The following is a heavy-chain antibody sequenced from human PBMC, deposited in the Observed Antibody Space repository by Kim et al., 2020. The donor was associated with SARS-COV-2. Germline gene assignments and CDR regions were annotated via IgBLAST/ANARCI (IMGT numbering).Heavy chain of an antibody. CDR1: GGTFSSYA. Sequence: SVKVSCKASGGTFSSYAISWVRQAPGQGLEWMGDIIPIFGTANYAQKFQGRVTITADESTSTAYMELSSLRSEDTAVYYCARATELDTAPYPYYYYGMDVWGQGTTVTVSS. CDR2: IIPIFGTA. CDR3: ARATELDTAPYPYYYYGMDV. J-gene: IGHJ6*02. V-gene: IGHV1-69*13. D-gene: IGHD5-18*01.